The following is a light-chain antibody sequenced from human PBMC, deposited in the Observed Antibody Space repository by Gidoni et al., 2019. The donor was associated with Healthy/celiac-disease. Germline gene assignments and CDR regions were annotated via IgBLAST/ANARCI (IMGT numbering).Light chain of an antibody. CDR2: AAS. CDR1: QGISSY. Sequence: DIQLTQSPSFLSASVGDRVTITCRASQGISSYLAWYQQKPGKAPKLLIYAASTLQSGVPSRFSGSGSGTVFTLPLRRLPPADFATYYCQQLNSYPLTFGGGTKVEIK. J-gene: IGKJ4*01. V-gene: IGKV1-9*01. CDR3: QQLNSYPLT.